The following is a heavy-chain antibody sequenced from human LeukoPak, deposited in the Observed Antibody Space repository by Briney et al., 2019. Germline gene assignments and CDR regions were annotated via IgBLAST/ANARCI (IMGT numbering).Heavy chain of an antibody. J-gene: IGHJ5*02. Sequence: SVKVSCKASGGTFSSYAISWVRQAPGQGLEWMGGIIPIFGTANYAQKFQGRVTITADKSTSTAYMELSSLRSEDTAVYYCARYPDCSGDNCPNPRNWFDPWGQGTLVTVSS. CDR2: IIPIFGTA. CDR3: ARYPDCSGDNCPNPRNWFDP. D-gene: IGHD2-15*01. V-gene: IGHV1-69*06. CDR1: GGTFSSYA.